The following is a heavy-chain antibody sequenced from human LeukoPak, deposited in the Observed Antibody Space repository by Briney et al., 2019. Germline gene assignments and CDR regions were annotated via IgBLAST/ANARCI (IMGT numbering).Heavy chain of an antibody. CDR2: ISSSSSTI. CDR1: GFTFSNYA. CDR3: GRHGGAFEM. V-gene: IGHV3-48*04. Sequence: GGSLRLSCAAPGFTFSNYAMSWVRQAPGKGLEWVSYISSSSSTIYYADSVKGRFTISRDNAKNSLYLQMNSLRVEDTAVYYCGRHGGAFEMWGQGTMVTVSS. J-gene: IGHJ3*02.